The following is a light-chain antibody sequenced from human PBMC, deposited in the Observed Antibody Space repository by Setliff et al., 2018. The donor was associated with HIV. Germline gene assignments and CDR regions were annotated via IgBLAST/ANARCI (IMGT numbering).Light chain of an antibody. CDR3: QVWDSSSDHYV. V-gene: IGLV3-21*04. CDR1: NIGSKS. CDR2: YDS. Sequence: SYELPQPPSVSVAPGETASITCGGNNIGSKSVHWYQQKPGQAPVLVIYYDSDRPSGIPERFSGSNSGNTATLTISRVEAGDEADYYCQVWDSSSDHYVFGTGTKVNVL. J-gene: IGLJ1*01.